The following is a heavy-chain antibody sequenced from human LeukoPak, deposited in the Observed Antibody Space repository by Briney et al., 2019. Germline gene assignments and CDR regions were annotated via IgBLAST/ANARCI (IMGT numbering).Heavy chain of an antibody. CDR2: IYYSGST. Sequence: SETLSLTCTVSGGSISSYYWSWIRQPPGKGLGWIGYIYYSGSTNYNPSLKSRVTISVDTSKNQFSLKLSSVTAADTAVYYCAREGDSGYDTFDYWGQGTLVTVSS. CDR3: AREGDSGYDTFDY. CDR1: GGSISSYY. V-gene: IGHV4-59*01. D-gene: IGHD5-12*01. J-gene: IGHJ4*02.